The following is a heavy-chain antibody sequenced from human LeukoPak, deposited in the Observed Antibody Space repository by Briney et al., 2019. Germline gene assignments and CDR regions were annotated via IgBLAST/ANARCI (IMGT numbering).Heavy chain of an antibody. D-gene: IGHD1-1*01. V-gene: IGHV3-48*03. CDR1: GFTFSSYE. CDR2: ISSSGNTE. J-gene: IGHJ4*02. Sequence: GGSLRLSCAASGFTFSSYEMSWVRQAPGKGLEWVSYISSSGNTEYYADSVKGRFTISRDNTKKSLYLQMNSLRAEDTAVYYCAAGTELYWGQGTLVTVSS. CDR3: AAGTELY.